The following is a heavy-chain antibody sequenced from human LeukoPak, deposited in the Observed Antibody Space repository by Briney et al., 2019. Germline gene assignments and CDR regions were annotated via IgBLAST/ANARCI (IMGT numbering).Heavy chain of an antibody. V-gene: IGHV1-2*02. CDR3: ARDEIAAAWYNNY. J-gene: IGHJ4*02. CDR1: GYTFTGHY. Sequence: ASVKVSCKASGYTFTGHYMHWVRQAPGQGLEWMGWINPNNGGTHYAQNFQGRVTMTRDTSISTAFMELSRLRSDDTAVYYCARDEIAAAWYNNYWGQGTLVTVSS. D-gene: IGHD6-13*01. CDR2: INPNNGGT.